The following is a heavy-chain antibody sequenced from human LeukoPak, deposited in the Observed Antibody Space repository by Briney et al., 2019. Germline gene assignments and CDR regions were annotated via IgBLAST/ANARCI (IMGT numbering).Heavy chain of an antibody. CDR2: INHSGST. Sequence: SETLSLTCAVYGGSFSGYYWSWIRQPPGKGLEWIGEINHSGSTNYNPSLKSRVTIPVDTAKNQFSLKLSSVTAADTAVYYCARQVAVNDAFDIWGQGTMVTVSS. V-gene: IGHV4-34*01. J-gene: IGHJ3*02. CDR3: ARQVAVNDAFDI. D-gene: IGHD6-19*01. CDR1: GGSFSGYY.